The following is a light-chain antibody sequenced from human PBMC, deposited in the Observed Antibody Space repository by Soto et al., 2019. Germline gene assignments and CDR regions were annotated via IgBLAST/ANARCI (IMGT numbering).Light chain of an antibody. CDR3: QQYDSYAWT. CDR2: AAS. V-gene: IGKV1-8*01. J-gene: IGKJ1*01. CDR1: QGISNY. Sequence: AIRITQSPSSLSASTGDRVTITCRASQGISNYLAWYQQKPGKAPKLLIYAASNLQSGVPSMFSGSGSGTEFTLTITSLQPDDFATYYCQQYDSYAWTFGQGTKVDIK.